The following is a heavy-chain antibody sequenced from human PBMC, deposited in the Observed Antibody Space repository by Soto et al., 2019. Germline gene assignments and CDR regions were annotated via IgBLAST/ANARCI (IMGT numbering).Heavy chain of an antibody. D-gene: IGHD1-1*01. CDR3: AGALENPYFYHGLNV. J-gene: IGHJ6*02. Sequence: GGSLRLSCAASGFSFSSYGMEWVRLAPGKGLEWVAATTYDGGIKHYVDSVKGRFTISRDNSKNTLYPQMNSLRVEDTATYYCAGALENPYFYHGLNVWGQATTDTVTS. V-gene: IGHV3-30*03. CDR1: GFSFSSYG. CDR2: TTYDGGIK.